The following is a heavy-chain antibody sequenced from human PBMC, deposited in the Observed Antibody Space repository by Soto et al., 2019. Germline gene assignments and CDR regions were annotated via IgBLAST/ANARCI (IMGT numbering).Heavy chain of an antibody. J-gene: IGHJ3*02. CDR1: GGTFSSCA. CDR3: ARPTSVAVGAFDI. V-gene: IGHV1-69*13. CDR2: IIPIFGTA. Sequence: SVKVSCKASGGTFSSCAISWVRQAPGQGLEWMGGIIPIFGTANYAQKFQGRVTITADESTSTAYMELSSLRSEDTAVYYCARPTSVAVGAFDIWGQGTMVTVSS. D-gene: IGHD6-19*01.